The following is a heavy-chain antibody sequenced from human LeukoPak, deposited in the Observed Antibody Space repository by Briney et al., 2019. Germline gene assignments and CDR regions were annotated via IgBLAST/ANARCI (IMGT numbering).Heavy chain of an antibody. CDR1: GYTFTGYY. V-gene: IGHV1-2*02. CDR2: INPNSGGT. J-gene: IGHJ4*02. D-gene: IGHD2-21*01. Sequence: GSSVKVSCKASGYTFTGYYMHWVRQAPGQGLEWMGWINPNSGGTNYAQKFQGRVTMTRDTSISTAYMELSRLRSDDTAVYYCARDLVLWWSSGLQRSLNLDYWGQGTLVTVSS. CDR3: ARDLVLWWSSGLQRSLNLDY.